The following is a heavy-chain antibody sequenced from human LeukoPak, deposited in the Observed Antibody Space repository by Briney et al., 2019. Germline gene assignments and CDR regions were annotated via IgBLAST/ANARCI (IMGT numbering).Heavy chain of an antibody. CDR3: ARGSLAAAGIKINFDY. CDR1: GYTFTSYA. V-gene: IGHV7-4-1*02. Sequence: ASVKVSCKASGYTFTSYAMNWVRQAPGQGIEWMGWININTGNPTYAQGFTGRFVFSLDTSVSTAYLQISSLKAEDTAVYYCARGSLAAAGIKINFDYWGQGILVTVAS. J-gene: IGHJ4*02. CDR2: ININTGNP. D-gene: IGHD6-13*01.